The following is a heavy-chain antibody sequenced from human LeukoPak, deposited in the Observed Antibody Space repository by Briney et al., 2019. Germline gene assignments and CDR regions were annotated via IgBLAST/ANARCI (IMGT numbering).Heavy chain of an antibody. J-gene: IGHJ5*02. CDR1: GFSFSSYA. V-gene: IGHV3-30*03. D-gene: IGHD4-23*01. CDR2: ISYDGSNK. Sequence: GRFLRLSCAASGFSFSSYAMHWVRQAPGKGLEWVALISYDGSNKYYVDSVKGRFTISRDNSKNTLYLQMNSLRAEDTAVFYCARGTTVVWKPPFDPWGQGTLVTVSS. CDR3: ARGTTVVWKPPFDP.